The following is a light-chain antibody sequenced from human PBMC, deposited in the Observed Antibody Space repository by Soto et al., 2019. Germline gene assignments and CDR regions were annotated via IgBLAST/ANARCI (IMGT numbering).Light chain of an antibody. J-gene: IGKJ4*01. V-gene: IGKV3-11*01. Sequence: EIVLTQSPGTLSLSPGERATLSCRASQSISNYLAWYQHKPGQAPRLLISDASERASGVPARFSGSGSGTDFTLTISSLEPEDFAVYYCQQTYSDISFGGGTKVE. CDR2: DAS. CDR3: QQTYSDIS. CDR1: QSISNY.